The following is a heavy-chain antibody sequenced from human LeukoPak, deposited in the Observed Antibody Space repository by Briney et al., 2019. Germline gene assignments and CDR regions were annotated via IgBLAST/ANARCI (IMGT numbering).Heavy chain of an antibody. Sequence: SETLSLTCAVSGGSIKSNNWWSWIRQPPGKGLEWIGEINHSGSTNYNPSLKSRVTIPVDTSKNQFFLKLNSVTAADTAVYYCARAYSSSGYNWFDPWGQGTLVTVSS. V-gene: IGHV4-4*02. CDR1: GGSIKSNNW. D-gene: IGHD6-6*01. CDR2: INHSGST. CDR3: ARAYSSSGYNWFDP. J-gene: IGHJ5*02.